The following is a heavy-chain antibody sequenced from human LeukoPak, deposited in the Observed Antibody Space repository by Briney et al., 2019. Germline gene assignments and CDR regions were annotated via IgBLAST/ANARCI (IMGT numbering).Heavy chain of an antibody. J-gene: IGHJ6*02. CDR3: ARQKSVAATRYYYYGMDV. Sequence: KTGESLKISCKGSGYSFTSYWIGWVRQMPGKGLEWMGIIYPGDSDTRYSPSSQGQVTISADKSISTAYLQWSSLKASDTAMYYCARQKSVAATRYYYYGMDVWGQGTTVTVSS. V-gene: IGHV5-51*01. D-gene: IGHD2-15*01. CDR2: IYPGDSDT. CDR1: GYSFTSYW.